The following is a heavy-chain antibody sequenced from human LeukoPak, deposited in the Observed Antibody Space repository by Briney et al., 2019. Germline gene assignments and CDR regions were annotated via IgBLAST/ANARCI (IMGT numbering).Heavy chain of an antibody. Sequence: PSETLSLTCTVSGGSIRTHWWTWIRQPPGKGLEWIGYMSYSGTTNYNPSLKGRVTISPHTSENQFSLRLNSVTAADTAVYYCAKIGYWGTADVWGKGTTVTVSS. V-gene: IGHV4-59*11. CDR3: AKIGYWGTADV. D-gene: IGHD2-2*03. CDR1: GGSIRTHW. CDR2: MSYSGTT. J-gene: IGHJ6*04.